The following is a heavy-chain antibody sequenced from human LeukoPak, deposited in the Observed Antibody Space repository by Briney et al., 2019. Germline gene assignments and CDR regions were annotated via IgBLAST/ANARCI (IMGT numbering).Heavy chain of an antibody. Sequence: SETLSLTCTVSGGSISSSSYYWGWIRQPPGKGLEWIGRIYYSGSIYYNPSLKSRVTISVDTSKNQLYLKLSSVTAADTDVYYCARLGYSSSWKQGLRWFDPWGQGNLVNVSS. D-gene: IGHD6-13*01. CDR2: IYYSGSI. J-gene: IGHJ5*02. CDR3: ARLGYSSSWKQGLRWFDP. CDR1: GGSISSSSYY. V-gene: IGHV4-39*01.